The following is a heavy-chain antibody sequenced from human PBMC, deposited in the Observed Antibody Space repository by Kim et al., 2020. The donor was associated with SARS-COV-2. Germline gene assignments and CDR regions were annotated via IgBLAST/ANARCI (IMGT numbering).Heavy chain of an antibody. CDR1: GYTFTGYY. CDR3: ARASYSSSWYSRWFDP. V-gene: IGHV1-2*04. J-gene: IGHJ5*02. D-gene: IGHD6-13*01. CDR2: INPNSGGT. Sequence: ASVKVSCKASGYTFTGYYMHWVRQSPGQGLEWMGWINPNSGGTNYAQKLQGWVTMTRDPSISTAYMELSRLRSDDTAVYYCARASYSSSWYSRWFDPWGQGTLVTVSS.